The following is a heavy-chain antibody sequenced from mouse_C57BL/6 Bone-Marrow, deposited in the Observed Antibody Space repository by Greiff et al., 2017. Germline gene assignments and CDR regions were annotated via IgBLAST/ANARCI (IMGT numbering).Heavy chain of an antibody. J-gene: IGHJ4*01. CDR2: LDPENGDT. CDR1: GFNITDDY. Sequence: VQLQQPGAELVRPGASVKLSCTASGFNITDDYMHWVKQRPEQGLEWIGGLDPENGDTEYASKFQGKATLTADTSSNTAYLQLSSLTSEDSAVYYCTPGSSGYVPLCYYAMDYWGQGTSVTVSS. CDR3: TPGSSGYVPLCYYAMDY. V-gene: IGHV14-4*01. D-gene: IGHD3-2*02.